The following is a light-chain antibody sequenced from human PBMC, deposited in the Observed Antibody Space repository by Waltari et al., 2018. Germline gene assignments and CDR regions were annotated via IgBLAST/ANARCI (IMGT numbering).Light chain of an antibody. V-gene: IGLV2-14*01. CDR2: DVS. CDR1: SSDPGSYGSNY. J-gene: IGLJ3*02. Sequence: QSALTQPASVSGSPGQSITIYCTGPSSDPGSYGSNYFSWYQQHPGRAPKLMIYDVSKRPSGVSNRFSGSKSGNTASLTISGLQAEDEADYYCISYTSSNTLVFGGGTKLTVL. CDR3: ISYTSSNTLV.